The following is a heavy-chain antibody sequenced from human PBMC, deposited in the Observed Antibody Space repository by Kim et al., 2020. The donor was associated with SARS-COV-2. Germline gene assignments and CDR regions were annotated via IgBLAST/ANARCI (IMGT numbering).Heavy chain of an antibody. D-gene: IGHD3-3*01. CDR1: GGTFSSYA. CDR3: ARDDPLGVAPRYYYYGMDV. V-gene: IGHV1-69*13. CDR2: IIPIFGTA. Sequence: SVKVSCKASGGTFSSYAISWVRQAPGQGLEWMGGIIPIFGTANYAQKFQGRVTITADEYTSTAYMELSSLRSEDTAVYYCARDDPLGVAPRYYYYGMDVWGQGTTVTVSS. J-gene: IGHJ6*02.